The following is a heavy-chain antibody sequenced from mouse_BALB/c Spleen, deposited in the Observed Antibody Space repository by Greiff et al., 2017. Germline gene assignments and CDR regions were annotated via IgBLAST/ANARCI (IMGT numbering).Heavy chain of an antibody. Sequence: EVQGVESGGGLVKPGGSLKLSCAASVFTFSSYAMSWVRQTPEKRLEWVATISSGGSYTYYPDSVKGRFTISRDNAKNTLYLQMSSLRSEDTAMYYCARAYGSSYAWLAYCGQGTLVTVSA. V-gene: IGHV5-9-3*01. D-gene: IGHD1-1*01. CDR3: ARAYGSSYAWLAY. CDR1: VFTFSSYA. J-gene: IGHJ3*01. CDR2: ISSGGSYT.